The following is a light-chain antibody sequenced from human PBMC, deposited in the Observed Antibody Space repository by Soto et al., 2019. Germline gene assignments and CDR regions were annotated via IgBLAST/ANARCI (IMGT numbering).Light chain of an antibody. CDR2: DAS. J-gene: IGKJ5*01. V-gene: IGKV1-5*01. Sequence: DIQMTQSPSTLSASVGDRVTITCRASQTISNWLAWYQQKPGKAPKVLIYDASTLDGGVPSRFSGRRSGTDFTLTISSLQPEDFATYYCQQLMSYPITFGQGTRLEIK. CDR1: QTISNW. CDR3: QQLMSYPIT.